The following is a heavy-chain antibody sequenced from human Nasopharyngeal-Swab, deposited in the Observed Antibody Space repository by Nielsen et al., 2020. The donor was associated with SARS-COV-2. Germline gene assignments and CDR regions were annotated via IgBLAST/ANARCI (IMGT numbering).Heavy chain of an antibody. CDR1: GFTFTSSA. Sequence: SVQVSCKASGFTFTSSAMQWVRQARGQRLEWIGWIVVGSGNTNYAQKFQERVTITRDMSTSTVYMELSSLRSEDTAVYYCAAGVDDRIAAVVDYWGQGTLVTVSS. V-gene: IGHV1-58*02. J-gene: IGHJ4*02. D-gene: IGHD6-13*01. CDR3: AAGVDDRIAAVVDY. CDR2: IVVGSGNT.